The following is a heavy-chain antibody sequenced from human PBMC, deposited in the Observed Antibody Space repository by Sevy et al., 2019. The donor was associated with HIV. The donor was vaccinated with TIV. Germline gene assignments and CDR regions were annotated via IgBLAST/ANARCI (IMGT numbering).Heavy chain of an antibody. V-gene: IGHV3-30-3*01. D-gene: IGHD1-26*01. CDR1: GFTFSSYA. CDR2: ISYDGSNK. J-gene: IGHJ4*02. CDR3: ASVGPQDGWDY. Sequence: GGSLRLSCAASGFTFSSYAMHWVRQAPGKGLEWVAVISYDGSNKYYADSVKGRFTISRDNSKNTLYLQMNSLRAEDTAVYYCASVGPQDGWDYWGQETLVTVSS.